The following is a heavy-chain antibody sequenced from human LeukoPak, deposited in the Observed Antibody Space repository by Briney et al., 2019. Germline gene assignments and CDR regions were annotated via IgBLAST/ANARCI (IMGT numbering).Heavy chain of an antibody. J-gene: IGHJ3*02. CDR1: GGSMGSHY. V-gene: IGHV4-34*01. Sequence: KPSETLSLTCTVHGGSMGSHYWSWIRQPPGKGLEWVGEINHLGSTNYNPSLKSRVTMSVEVSKNQFSLNLTSVTAADTAVYYCARVSYYYGSGSSFVFDIWGLGTLVTVSS. CDR3: ARVSYYYGSGSSFVFDI. D-gene: IGHD3-10*01. CDR2: INHLGST.